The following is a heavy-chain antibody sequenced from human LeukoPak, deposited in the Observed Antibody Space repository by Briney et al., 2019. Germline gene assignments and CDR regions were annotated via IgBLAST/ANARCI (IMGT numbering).Heavy chain of an antibody. Sequence: ASVKVSCKASGGTFSSYAISWVRQAPGQGLEWMGGIIPIFGTANYAQKFQGRVTITTDESTSTAYMELSSLRSEDTAVYYCARGDEVIATPGGWFDPWGQGTLVTVSP. CDR1: GGTFSSYA. CDR2: IIPIFGTA. V-gene: IGHV1-69*05. CDR3: ARGDEVIATPGGWFDP. J-gene: IGHJ5*02. D-gene: IGHD3-16*01.